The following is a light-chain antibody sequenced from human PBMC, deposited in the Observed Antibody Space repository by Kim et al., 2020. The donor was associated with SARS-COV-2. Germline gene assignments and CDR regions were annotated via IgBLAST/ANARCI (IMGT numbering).Light chain of an antibody. CDR1: QSISSN. CDR2: GAS. Sequence: FPGGRVTLSCRASQSISSNLAWYQHKPGQAPRLLIHGASTRATGIPARFSGSGSGTEFTLTISSLQSEDFAIYYCQQYNNWSTWTFGQGTKVDIK. J-gene: IGKJ1*01. CDR3: QQYNNWSTWT. V-gene: IGKV3-15*01.